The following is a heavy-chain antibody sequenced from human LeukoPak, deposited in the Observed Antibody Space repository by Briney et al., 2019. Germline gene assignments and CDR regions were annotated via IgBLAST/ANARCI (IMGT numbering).Heavy chain of an antibody. CDR2: ISAYNGNT. Sequence: ASVKVSCKASGYTFTSYGISWVRQAPGQGLEWMGWISAYNGNTNYAQKLQGRVTMTTDTSTSTAYMELRSLRSDDTAVYYCARVPLGLLLYGSYYMDVWEKGNTVTVSS. D-gene: IGHD2-15*01. CDR1: GYTFTSYG. CDR3: ARVPLGLLLYGSYYMDV. J-gene: IGHJ6*03. V-gene: IGHV1-18*01.